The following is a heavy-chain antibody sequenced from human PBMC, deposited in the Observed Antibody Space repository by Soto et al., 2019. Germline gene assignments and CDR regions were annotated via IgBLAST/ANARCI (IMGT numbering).Heavy chain of an antibody. CDR3: ARGRGSGSSFYYYGMDV. D-gene: IGHD3-10*01. CDR1: GGSISSYY. CDR2: IYYSGST. Sequence: SSETLPLTCTVSGGSISSYYWSWIRQPPGKGLEWIGYIYYSGSTNYNPSLKSRVTISVDTSKNQFSLKLSSVTAADTAVYYCARGRGSGSSFYYYGMDVWGQGTTVTVSS. J-gene: IGHJ6*02. V-gene: IGHV4-59*01.